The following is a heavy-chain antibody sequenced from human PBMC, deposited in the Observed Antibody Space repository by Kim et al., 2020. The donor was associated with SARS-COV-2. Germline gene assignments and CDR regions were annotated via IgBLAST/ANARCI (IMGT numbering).Heavy chain of an antibody. CDR3: ARDLSGGVLYYYGMDV. V-gene: IGHV3-30*05. Sequence: VKGRFTITRGNSKNTLYLQMNSLRAEGTAVYYCARDLSGGVLYYYGMDVWGQGTTVTVSS. J-gene: IGHJ6*02. D-gene: IGHD3-16*01.